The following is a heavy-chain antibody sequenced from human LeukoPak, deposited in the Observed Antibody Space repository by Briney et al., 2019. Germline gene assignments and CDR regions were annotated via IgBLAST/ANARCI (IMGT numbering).Heavy chain of an antibody. Sequence: ASVKVSCKASGATFSNYSLNWVRQAPGQGLEWMGRIIPVLSATNYAQKFQDRVTITADKSTGTAYMESSGLRSDDTAVYYCARPAIPYYYGSGTTGHYWGQGTLVVVSA. J-gene: IGHJ4*02. CDR2: IIPVLSAT. D-gene: IGHD3-10*01. CDR3: ARPAIPYYYGSGTTGHY. CDR1: GATFSNYS. V-gene: IGHV1-69*08.